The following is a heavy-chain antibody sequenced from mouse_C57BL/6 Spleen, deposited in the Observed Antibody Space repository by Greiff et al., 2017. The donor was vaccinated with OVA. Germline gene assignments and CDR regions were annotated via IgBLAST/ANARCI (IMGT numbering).Heavy chain of an antibody. CDR1: GFTFSDYG. CDR2: ISSGSSTI. V-gene: IGHV5-17*01. J-gene: IGHJ4*01. Sequence: EVKVVESGGGLVKPGGSLKLSCAASGFTFSDYGMHWVRQAPEKGLEWVAYISSGSSTIYYADTGKGRFTISSDNAKNTLFLQMTRLRSEDTAMYYCARNHYGSSYDYYAMDYWGQGTSGTVSA. D-gene: IGHD1-1*01. CDR3: ARNHYGSSYDYYAMDY.